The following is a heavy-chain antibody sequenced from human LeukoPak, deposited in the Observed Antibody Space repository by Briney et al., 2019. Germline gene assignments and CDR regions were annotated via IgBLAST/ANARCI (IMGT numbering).Heavy chain of an antibody. CDR1: VFTFSDHY. J-gene: IGHJ4*02. D-gene: IGHD4/OR15-4a*01. Sequence: GASLKVSLKTSVFTFSDHYMHWLRQAPGQGLEWMGGIKPDSVATNYAQKFQGRFTISRDMSISTVYMELTSLTSDDTAMYWCARDHDYGPDYWGQGTLVTVSA. V-gene: IGHV1-2*02. CDR3: ARDHDYGPDY. CDR2: IKPDSVAT.